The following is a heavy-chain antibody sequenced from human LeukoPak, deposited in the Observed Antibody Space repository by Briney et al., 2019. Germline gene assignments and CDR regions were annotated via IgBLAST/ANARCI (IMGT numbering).Heavy chain of an antibody. CDR2: IKQDGSEK. CDR3: ARGAIQLWLHHFDY. J-gene: IGHJ4*02. D-gene: IGHD5-18*01. Sequence: PGGSLRLSCAASGFTFSSYWMSWVRQAPGKGLEWVANIKQDGSEKYYVDSVKGRFTISRDNAKNSLYLQMNSLRAEDTAVYYCARGAIQLWLHHFDYWGQGTLVTVSS. CDR1: GFTFSSYW. V-gene: IGHV3-7*01.